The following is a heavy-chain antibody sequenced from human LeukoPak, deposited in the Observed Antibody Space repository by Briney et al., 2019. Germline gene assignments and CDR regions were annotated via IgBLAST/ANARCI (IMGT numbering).Heavy chain of an antibody. J-gene: IGHJ6*03. CDR3: ARDTGDGYHGDYYYYMDV. V-gene: IGHV3-64*01. CDR1: GFTFSSYA. Sequence: GGSLRLSCAASGFTFSSYAMHWVRQAPGKGLEYVSAISSNGGSTYYANSVKGRFTISRDNSKNTLYLQMGSLRAEDMAVYYCARDTGDGYHGDYYYYMDVWGKGTTVTVSS. D-gene: IGHD5-24*01. CDR2: ISSNGGST.